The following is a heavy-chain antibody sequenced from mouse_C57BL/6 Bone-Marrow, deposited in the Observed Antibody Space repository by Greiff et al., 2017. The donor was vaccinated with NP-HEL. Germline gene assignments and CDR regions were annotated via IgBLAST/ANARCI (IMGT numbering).Heavy chain of an antibody. D-gene: IGHD4-1*01. V-gene: IGHV1-59*01. CDR2: IDPSDSYT. CDR3: ARNWFYYFDY. Sequence: QVQLQQPGAELVRPGTSVKLSCKASGYTFTSYWMHWVKQRPGQGLEWIGVIDPSDSYTNYNQKFKGKATLTVDTSSSTAYMQLSSLTSEDSAVYYCARNWFYYFDYWGQGTTLTVSS. J-gene: IGHJ2*01. CDR1: GYTFTSYW.